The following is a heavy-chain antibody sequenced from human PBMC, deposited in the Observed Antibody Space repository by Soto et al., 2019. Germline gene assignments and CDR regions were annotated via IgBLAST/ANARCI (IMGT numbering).Heavy chain of an antibody. CDR1: GFTFSDHY. Sequence: EVQLVESGGGLVQPGGSLRLSCAASGFTFSDHYMDWVRQAPGKGLEWVGRIRNRPNSYTTQYAESVKGRFAVLRDDSENLVYLQMNDLKIEDTAVYYCVRDSGRGFYFDYWGQGAQVTVSS. J-gene: IGHJ4*02. D-gene: IGHD3-10*01. CDR2: IRNRPNSYTT. CDR3: VRDSGRGFYFDY. V-gene: IGHV3-72*01.